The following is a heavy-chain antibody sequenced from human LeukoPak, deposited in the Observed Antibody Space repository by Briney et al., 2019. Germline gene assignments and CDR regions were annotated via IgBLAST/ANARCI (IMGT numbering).Heavy chain of an antibody. V-gene: IGHV3-30*18. Sequence: GGSLRLSCEASGFTFSSYAMSWVRQAPGKGLEWVAVISYDGSNKYYADSVKGRFTISRDNSNNTLYLRLNSLRAEDTAIYFCAKDRWYDGESGYFDHWGRGTLVTVSS. CDR2: ISYDGSNK. D-gene: IGHD3-10*01. CDR1: GFTFSSYA. CDR3: AKDRWYDGESGYFDH. J-gene: IGHJ4*02.